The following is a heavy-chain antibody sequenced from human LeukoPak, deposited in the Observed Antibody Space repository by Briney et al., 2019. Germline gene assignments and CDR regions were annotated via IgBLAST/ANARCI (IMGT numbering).Heavy chain of an antibody. CDR3: ARHGKLSASRNWFDP. J-gene: IGHJ5*02. Sequence: PGESLKISCKASGXSFTSYWIAWVRQMPGKGLEWMGVIYPDDFDTRYSPSFQGQVTISADKSISTAFLQWSSLKASDTAIYYCARHGKLSASRNWFDPWGQGTLVTVSS. CDR1: GXSFTSYW. V-gene: IGHV5-51*01. CDR2: IYPDDFDT. D-gene: IGHD1-26*01.